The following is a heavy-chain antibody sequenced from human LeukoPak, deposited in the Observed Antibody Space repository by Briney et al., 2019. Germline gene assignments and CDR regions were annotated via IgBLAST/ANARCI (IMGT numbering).Heavy chain of an antibody. J-gene: IGHJ4*02. CDR1: GGSISSSYYY. D-gene: IGHD3-22*01. Sequence: SETLSLTCTVSGGSISSSYYYWGWIRQPPGKGLECIGTVYYTGTTYYNPSLKSPVTIFVDTSKNQFSLKLSSVTAADTAVYYCARLKNSGSYLHYFDYWGQGTLVTVSS. CDR3: ARLKNSGSYLHYFDY. V-gene: IGHV4-39*01. CDR2: VYYTGTT.